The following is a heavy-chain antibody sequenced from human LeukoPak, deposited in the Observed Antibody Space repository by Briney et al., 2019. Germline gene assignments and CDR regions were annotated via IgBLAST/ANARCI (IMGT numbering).Heavy chain of an antibody. J-gene: IGHJ6*03. V-gene: IGHV3-23*01. CDR3: AKSPDDYYYFYMDV. CDR1: GFTFSNYA. CDR2: ISGSGGST. Sequence: PGGSLRLSCAASGFTFSNYALSWVRQAPGKGPEWVSGISGSGGSTYYTDSVKGRFTISRDNSKNTLYLQVNSLRAEDTAVYFCAKSPDDYYYFYMDVWGNGTTVTVSS. D-gene: IGHD1-14*01.